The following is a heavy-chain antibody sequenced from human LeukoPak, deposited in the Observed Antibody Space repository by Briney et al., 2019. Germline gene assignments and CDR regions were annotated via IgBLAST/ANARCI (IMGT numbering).Heavy chain of an antibody. D-gene: IGHD6-6*01. CDR1: GYTFTSYY. CDR3: ARGEGSSPEVFDY. Sequence: ASVKVSCKASGYTFTSYYMHWVRQAPGQGLEWMGIINPSGGSTSYAQKFQGRVTITADESTSTAYMELSSLRSEDTAVYYCARGEGSSPEVFDYWGQGTLVTVSS. CDR2: INPSGGST. V-gene: IGHV1-46*01. J-gene: IGHJ4*02.